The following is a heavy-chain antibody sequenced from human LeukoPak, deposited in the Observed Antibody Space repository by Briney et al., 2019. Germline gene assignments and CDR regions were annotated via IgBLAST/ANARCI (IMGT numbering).Heavy chain of an antibody. CDR2: IISTGSDI. J-gene: IGHJ4*02. V-gene: IGHV3-48*03. Sequence: GGSLRLSCAGSGFIFSNYEMNWVRQAPGKGLEWVSYIISTGSDIYYADSVKGRFTSTRDNAENSLYLQMNSLRAEDKAVYYCERDLPTGTYRAYFDNWGQGTLVTVSS. CDR1: GFIFSNYE. D-gene: IGHD1-26*01. CDR3: ERDLPTGTYRAYFDN.